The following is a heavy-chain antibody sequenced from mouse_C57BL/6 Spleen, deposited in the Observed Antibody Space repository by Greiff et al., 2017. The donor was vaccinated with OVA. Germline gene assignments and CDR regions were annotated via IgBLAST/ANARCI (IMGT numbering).Heavy chain of an antibody. CDR3: ARLGGGDGYYGYFDV. Sequence: VQLQESGAELARPGASVKMSCKASGYTFTSYTMHWVKQRPGQGLEWIGYINPSSGYTKYNQKFKDKATLTADKSSSTAYMQLSSLTSEDSAVYYCARLGGGDGYYGYFDVWGTGTTVTVSS. CDR2: INPSSGYT. J-gene: IGHJ1*03. D-gene: IGHD2-3*01. CDR1: GYTFTSYT. V-gene: IGHV1-4*01.